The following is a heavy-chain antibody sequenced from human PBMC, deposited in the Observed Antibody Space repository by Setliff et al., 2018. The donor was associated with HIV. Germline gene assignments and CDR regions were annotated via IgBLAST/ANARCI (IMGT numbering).Heavy chain of an antibody. CDR2: INYDESSE. J-gene: IGHJ1*01. Sequence: GGSLRLSCAASGFTFSAHGMHWVRQAPGKGLEWVAFINYDESSEYYVDSVKGRVTISRDNSKNTVDLQMNSLRAEDTAVYYCARRQYHSGWGFQYWGQGTLVTVS. CDR1: GFTFSAHG. V-gene: IGHV3-30*02. CDR3: ARRQYHSGWGFQY. D-gene: IGHD6-19*01.